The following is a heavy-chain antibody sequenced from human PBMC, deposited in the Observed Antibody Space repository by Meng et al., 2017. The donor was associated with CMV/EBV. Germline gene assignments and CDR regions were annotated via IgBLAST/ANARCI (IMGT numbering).Heavy chain of an antibody. CDR2: INDGGVRT. J-gene: IGHJ6*02. V-gene: IGHV3-23*01. D-gene: IGHD3/OR15-3a*01. CDR1: GFIFRDYV. CDR3: ARDLKYCDLWSRSPPTHYYYGLDV. Sequence: GESLKISCAASGFIFRDYVMTWVRQAPGKGLEWVSTINDGGVRTFYADSVRGRFTISRDNVDKILFLEMNSLRAEDSAVYYCARDLKYCDLWSRSPPTHYYYGLDVWGQGTTVTVSS.